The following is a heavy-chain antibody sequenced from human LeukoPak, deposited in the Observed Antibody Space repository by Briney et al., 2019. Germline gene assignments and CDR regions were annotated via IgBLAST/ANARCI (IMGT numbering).Heavy chain of an antibody. CDR2: IKSKTDGGTT. D-gene: IGHD3-22*01. CDR1: GFTFNRFY. V-gene: IGHV3-15*07. CDR3: STTYYYDSSEGY. J-gene: IGHJ4*02. Sequence: GGSLRLSCSASGFTFNRFYLHWVRQAPGKGLEWVGRIKSKTDGGTTDYAAPVKGRFTISRDDSKNTLYLQMNSLKTEDTAVYYCSTTYYYDSSEGYWGQGTLVTVSS.